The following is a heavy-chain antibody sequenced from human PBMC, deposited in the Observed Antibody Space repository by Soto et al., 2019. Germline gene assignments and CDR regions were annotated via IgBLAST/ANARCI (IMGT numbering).Heavy chain of an antibody. J-gene: IGHJ4*02. CDR2: IYWDDDT. V-gene: IGHV2-5*02. CDR1: GFSLRMSGVG. D-gene: IGHD6-19*01. Sequence: QITLKESGPTLVKPTQTLTLTCNFSGFSLRMSGVGVGWIRQPPGKALEWLALIYWDDDTRFSPSLRSRLTITKDTAKIQVVLTMATMDPLDTGTHCFAHATGSRGGATMDYWGQGNRVTVSS. CDR3: AHATGSRGGATMDY.